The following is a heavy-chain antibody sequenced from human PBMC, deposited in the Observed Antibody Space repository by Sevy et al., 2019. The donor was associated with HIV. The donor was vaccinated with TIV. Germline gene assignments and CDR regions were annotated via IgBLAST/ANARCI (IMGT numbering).Heavy chain of an antibody. CDR1: GFTFSNAW. CDR3: TTNDLIVVVPAAAKHFDY. V-gene: IGHV3-15*01. D-gene: IGHD2-2*01. J-gene: IGHJ4*02. CDR2: IKSKTDGGTT. Sequence: GESLKISCAASGFTFSNAWMSWVRQAPGKGLEWVGRIKSKTDGGTTDYAAPVKGRFTISRDDSKNTLYLQMNSLKTEDTAVYYCTTNDLIVVVPAAAKHFDYWGQGTLVTVSS.